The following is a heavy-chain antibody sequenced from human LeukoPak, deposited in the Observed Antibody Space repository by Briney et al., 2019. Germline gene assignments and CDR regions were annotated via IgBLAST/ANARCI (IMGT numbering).Heavy chain of an antibody. CDR1: GFTFSSYS. V-gene: IGHV3-21*01. J-gene: IGHJ4*02. CDR2: ISSSSSYI. D-gene: IGHD2-2*01. Sequence: PGGSLRLSCAASGFTFSSYSMNWVRQAPGKGLEWVSSISSSSSYIYYADSVKGRFTISRDNAKNSLYLQMNSLRAEDTAVYYCARGGDCSSTSCLNSSGFDYWGQGTLVTVSS. CDR3: ARGGDCSSTSCLNSSGFDY.